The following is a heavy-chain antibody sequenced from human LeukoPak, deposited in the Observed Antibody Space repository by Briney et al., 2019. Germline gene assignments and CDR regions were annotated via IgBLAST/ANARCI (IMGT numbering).Heavy chain of an antibody. Sequence: SETLSLTCAVYGVSFSGYYWSWIRQPPGKGLEWIGEINHSGSTNYNPSLKSRVTISVDTSKNQFSLKLSSVTAADTAVYYCARGSVEAVAGTGDYFDYWGQGTLVTVSS. V-gene: IGHV4-34*01. CDR1: GVSFSGYY. D-gene: IGHD6-19*01. CDR2: INHSGST. CDR3: ARGSVEAVAGTGDYFDY. J-gene: IGHJ4*02.